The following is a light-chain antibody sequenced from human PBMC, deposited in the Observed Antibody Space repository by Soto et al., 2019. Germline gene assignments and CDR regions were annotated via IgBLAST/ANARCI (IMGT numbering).Light chain of an antibody. CDR3: QQSSSYSPLT. Sequence: DIQMTQSTSTMCASVGERFTITRMAIQSISSWLAWYQQKPGKATQLLIYDAYSLESGTPSRFSGRRSGTEFTLTIASVQPEDFATYYCQQSSSYSPLTVGGGTQLDIK. CDR1: QSISSW. V-gene: IGKV1-5*01. CDR2: DAY. J-gene: IGKJ4*01.